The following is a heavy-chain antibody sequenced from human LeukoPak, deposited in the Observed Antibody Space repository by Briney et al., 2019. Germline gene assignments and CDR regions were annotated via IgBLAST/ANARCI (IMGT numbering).Heavy chain of an antibody. V-gene: IGHV3-21*01. CDR2: ISSSSSYI. D-gene: IGHD6-13*01. CDR3: ARQPYSSSWYWDY. CDR1: GFTFSSYS. J-gene: IGHJ4*02. Sequence: PGGSLRLSCAASGFTFSSYSMNWVRQAPGKGLEWVSSISSSSSYIYYADSVKGRFTISGDNAKNSLYLQMNSLRAEDTAVYYCARQPYSSSWYWDYWGQGTLVTVSS.